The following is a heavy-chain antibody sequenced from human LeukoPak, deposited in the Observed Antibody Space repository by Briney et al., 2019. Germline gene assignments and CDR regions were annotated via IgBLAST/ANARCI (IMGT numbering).Heavy chain of an antibody. D-gene: IGHD6-19*01. V-gene: IGHV3-23*01. CDR2: ISGSGGTT. CDR3: AKDGWESGWYGYFDY. J-gene: IGHJ4*02. CDR1: GYTFSTYA. Sequence: GVSLRLSCAASGYTFSTYAMGWVRQAPGEGLEWVSAISGSGGTTYYADSVKGRFTISRDNSKNTLYLQMNSLRAEDTAVYYCAKDGWESGWYGYFDYWGQGTLVTVSS.